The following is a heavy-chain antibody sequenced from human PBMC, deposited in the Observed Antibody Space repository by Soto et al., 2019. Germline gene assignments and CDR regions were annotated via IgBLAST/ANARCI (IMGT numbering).Heavy chain of an antibody. V-gene: IGHV1-18*01. J-gene: IGHJ4*02. CDR3: ARDAYGDYEGSYFDY. D-gene: IGHD4-17*01. CDR2: INTHNGNT. CDR1: GYTFTNYG. Sequence: QVLLVQSGVEVKKPGASVKVSCKASGYTFTNYGISWVRQAPGQGLEWMGWINTHNGNTNYAQKVQGRVTITTETSTYTAYIELRSLRSDDTAVYYCARDAYGDYEGSYFDYWGQGTLVTVSS.